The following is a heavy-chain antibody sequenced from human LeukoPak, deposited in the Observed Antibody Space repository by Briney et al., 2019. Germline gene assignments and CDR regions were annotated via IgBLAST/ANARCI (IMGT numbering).Heavy chain of an antibody. CDR2: IYHSGST. Sequence: SETLSLTCAVSGGSISSSNWWSWVRQPPGKGLEWIGEIYHSGSTNYNPSLKSRVTISVDKSKNQFSLKLSSVTAADTAVYYCAREQPQNTVTTVFGAFDIWGQGTMVTVSS. D-gene: IGHD4-17*01. CDR3: AREQPQNTVTTVFGAFDI. CDR1: GGSISSSNW. J-gene: IGHJ3*02. V-gene: IGHV4-4*02.